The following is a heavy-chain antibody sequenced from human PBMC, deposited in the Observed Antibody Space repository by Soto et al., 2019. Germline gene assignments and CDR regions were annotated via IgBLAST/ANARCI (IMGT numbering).Heavy chain of an antibody. D-gene: IGHD6-13*01. Sequence: QVQLQQWGAGLLKPSETLSLTCAVYGGSFSGYYWSWIRQPPGKGLEWIGEINHSGSTNYNPSLKSRVTISVDTSKNQFSLKLSSVTAADTAVYYCARLPQAERLAAAGTPGSGWGQGTLVTVSS. J-gene: IGHJ4*02. CDR3: ARLPQAERLAAAGTPGSG. CDR2: INHSGST. CDR1: GGSFSGYY. V-gene: IGHV4-34*01.